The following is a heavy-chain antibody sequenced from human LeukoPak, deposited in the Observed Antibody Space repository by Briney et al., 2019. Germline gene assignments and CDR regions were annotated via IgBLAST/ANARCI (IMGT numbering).Heavy chain of an antibody. CDR2: INHSGST. CDR3: AKSYYYYAMDV. Sequence: SETLSLTCAVYGGCFSDYFWSCIRQPPGKGLEWIGEINHSGSTSYNPSLKSRVTISVDTSKKQFSLKLTSVTAADTAVYYCAKSYYYYAMDVWGQGTTVTVSS. CDR1: GGCFSDYF. V-gene: IGHV4-34*01. J-gene: IGHJ6*02.